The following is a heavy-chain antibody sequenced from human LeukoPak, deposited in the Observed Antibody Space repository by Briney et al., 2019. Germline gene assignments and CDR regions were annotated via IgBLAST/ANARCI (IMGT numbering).Heavy chain of an antibody. CDR3: VGGDY. CDR2: IRRKADGGTT. V-gene: IGHV3-49*04. J-gene: IGHJ4*02. Sequence: GGSLRLSCTASGFTFGDYAMSWVRQAPGKGLEWVGFIRRKADGGTTEYAASVKGRFTISRDDSKSIAYLEMNSLKTEDTAVYYCVGGDYWGQGTLVTVSS. CDR1: GFTFGDYA.